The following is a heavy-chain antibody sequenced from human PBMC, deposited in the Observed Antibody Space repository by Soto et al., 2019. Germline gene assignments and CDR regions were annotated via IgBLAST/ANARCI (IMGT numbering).Heavy chain of an antibody. CDR3: SIGDAYGRGDS. CDR2: IIPMFATA. CDR1: GGTFSSYT. Sequence: QVQLVQSGAEVRKPGSSVKVSCRASGGTFSSYTVSWVRLAPGQGLEWMGGIIPMFATADYAQKFQGRLTITADESTSTAYMQLNSLRSEGTAVYYCSIGDAYGRGDSWGQGTLVTVSS. D-gene: IGHD4-17*01. J-gene: IGHJ4*02. V-gene: IGHV1-69*01.